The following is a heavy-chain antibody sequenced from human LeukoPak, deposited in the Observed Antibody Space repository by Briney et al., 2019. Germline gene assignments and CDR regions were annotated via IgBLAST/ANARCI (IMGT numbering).Heavy chain of an antibody. CDR3: ARQLYYGMDV. Sequence: LEWIGYIYYSGGTNYNPSLKSRITISADTSKNQFSLRLSSMTAADTAVYYCARQLYYGMDVWGQGTTVTVYS. J-gene: IGHJ6*02. CDR2: IYYSGGT. V-gene: IGHV4-61*07.